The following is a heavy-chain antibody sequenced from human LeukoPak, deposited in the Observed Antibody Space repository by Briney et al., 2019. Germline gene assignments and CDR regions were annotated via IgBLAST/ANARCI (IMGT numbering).Heavy chain of an antibody. Sequence: GRSLRLSCAASGFTFSSYGMHWVRQAPGKGLEGVAVISYDGSNKYYADSVKGRFTISRDNSKNTLYLQMNSLRAEDTAVYYCAKDRYYYGSGSYYSLDYWGQGTLVTVSS. V-gene: IGHV3-30*18. CDR2: ISYDGSNK. CDR3: AKDRYYYGSGSYYSLDY. J-gene: IGHJ4*02. CDR1: GFTFSSYG. D-gene: IGHD3-10*01.